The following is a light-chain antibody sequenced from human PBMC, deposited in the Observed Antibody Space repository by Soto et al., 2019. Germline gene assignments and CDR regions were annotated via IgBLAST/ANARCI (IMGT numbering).Light chain of an antibody. CDR1: SSDIGGSNY. CDR3: RPYTATATK. J-gene: IGLJ2*01. CDR2: EVS. Sequence: QSALTQPASVSGSPGQSITISCTGTSSDIGGSNYVSWHQQHPGKAPKVVIYEVSNRPSGVSNRFSGPKSGKTASLTISGLQAGYEADDYCRPYTATATKFGGGTHLTVL. V-gene: IGLV2-14*01.